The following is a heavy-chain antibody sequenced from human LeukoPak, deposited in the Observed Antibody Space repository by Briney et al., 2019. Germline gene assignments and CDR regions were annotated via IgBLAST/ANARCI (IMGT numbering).Heavy chain of an antibody. V-gene: IGHV3-20*04. D-gene: IGHD3-22*01. J-gene: IGHJ4*02. CDR3: ARDPYYYDSSGYD. CDR2: INWNGGST. Sequence: GGSLSLSCAASGFTFDDYGMSWVRQAPGKGLEWVSGINWNGGSTGYADSVKGRFTISRDNAKNTLYLQMNSLRAEDTAVYYCARDPYYYDSSGYDWGQGTLVTVSS. CDR1: GFTFDDYG.